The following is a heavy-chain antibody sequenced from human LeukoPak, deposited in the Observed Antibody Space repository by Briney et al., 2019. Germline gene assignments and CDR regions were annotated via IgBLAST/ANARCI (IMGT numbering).Heavy chain of an antibody. V-gene: IGHV3-7*01. J-gene: IGHJ4*02. CDR2: IKQDGSEK. CDR1: GFTFSSYW. D-gene: IGHD3-16*02. Sequence: PGGSLRLSCAASGFTFSSYWMSWVRQAPGKGLEWVANIKQDGSEKYYVDSVKGRSTISRDNAKNSLYLQMNSLRVEDAAVYYCARDRPVWGSYRNPEYWGQGTLVTVSS. CDR3: ARDRPVWGSYRNPEY.